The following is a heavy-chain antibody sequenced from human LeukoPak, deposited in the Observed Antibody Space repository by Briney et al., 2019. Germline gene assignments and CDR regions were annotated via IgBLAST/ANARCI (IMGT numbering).Heavy chain of an antibody. J-gene: IGHJ2*01. CDR3: AKDRTVGASYWYFDL. CDR1: GFTFSSYS. CDR2: IYENGGTT. V-gene: IGHV3-23*01. Sequence: PGGSLRLSCAASGFTFSSYSMNWVRQAPGKGLEFVSGIYENGGTTYYADSVKGRFTISRDSSKNTLFLHMNTLRAEDTAIYYCAKDRTVGASYWYFDLWGRGTLVTVSS. D-gene: IGHD1-26*01.